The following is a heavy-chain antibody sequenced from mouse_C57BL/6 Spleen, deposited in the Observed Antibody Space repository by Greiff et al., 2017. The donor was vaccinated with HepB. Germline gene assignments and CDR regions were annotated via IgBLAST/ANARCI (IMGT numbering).Heavy chain of an antibody. V-gene: IGHV10-1*01. CDR3: VRLGREYYYAMDY. J-gene: IGHJ4*01. CDR2: IRSKNNNYAT. Sequence: EVKLMASGGGLVQPKGSLKLSCAASGFSFNTYAMNWVRQAPGKGLEWVARIRSKNNNYATYYCNTVKDRFTISRDDSESMLYLQMNNLKTEDTAMYICVRLGREYYYAMDYWGQGTSVTVSS. D-gene: IGHD4-1*01. CDR1: GFSFNTYA.